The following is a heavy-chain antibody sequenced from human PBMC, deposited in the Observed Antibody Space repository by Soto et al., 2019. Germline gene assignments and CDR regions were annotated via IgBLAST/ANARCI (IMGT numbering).Heavy chain of an antibody. J-gene: IGHJ4*02. CDR3: ARTTNEEPTFDY. CDR2: VTGYDGNA. Sequence: QVQLVQSGAEVKKPGASVKVSCKASGYTFTNFGISWVRQAPGQGLEWMGWVTGYDGNANYVQRFQGRVTMTTDTSTNTAYMDLRRLNSDDTAVYYCARTTNEEPTFDYWGQGTLVTVSS. V-gene: IGHV1-18*01. D-gene: IGHD1-26*01. CDR1: GYTFTNFG.